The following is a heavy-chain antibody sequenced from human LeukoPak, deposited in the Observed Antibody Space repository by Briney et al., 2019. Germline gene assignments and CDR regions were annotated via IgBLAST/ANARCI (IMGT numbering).Heavy chain of an antibody. CDR3: AKGPKTADPLEEYFQH. D-gene: IGHD1-1*01. V-gene: IGHV3-23*01. Sequence: GGSLRLSCAASGFTFSTYAMSWVRQAPGKGLEWVSLISGRGDGTYYAESVKGRFTISRDNSKNTVYLHMNSLRDDDAAIYYCAKGPKTADPLEEYFQHWGQGSLVTVSS. CDR1: GFTFSTYA. J-gene: IGHJ1*01. CDR2: ISGRGDGT.